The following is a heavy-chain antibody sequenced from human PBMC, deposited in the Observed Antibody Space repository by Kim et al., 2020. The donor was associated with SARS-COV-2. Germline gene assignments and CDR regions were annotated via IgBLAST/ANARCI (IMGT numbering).Heavy chain of an antibody. J-gene: IGHJ6*01. V-gene: IGHV4-34*01. CDR1: GGSFSGYY. CDR3: ARGARWQLVRGNYYYYYG. Sequence: SETLSLTCAVYGGSFSGYYWSWIRQPPGKGLEWIGEINHSGSTNYNPSLKSRVTISVDTSKNQFSLKLSSVTAADTAVYYCARGARWQLVRGNYYYYYG. CDR2: INHSGST. D-gene: IGHD6-13*01.